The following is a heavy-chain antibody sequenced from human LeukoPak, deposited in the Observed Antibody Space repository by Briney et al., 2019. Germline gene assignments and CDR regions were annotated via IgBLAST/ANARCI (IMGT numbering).Heavy chain of an antibody. CDR2: ISYDGSNK. D-gene: IGHD3-3*01. V-gene: IGHV3-30*03. J-gene: IGHJ6*02. CDR1: GFTFSSYG. CDR3: APLRFLEWFNQGCYYGMDV. Sequence: GRSLGLSCAASGFTFSSYGMHWVRQAPGKGLEWVAVISYDGSNKYYADSVKGRFTISRDNSKNTLYLQMNSLRAEDTAVYYCAPLRFLEWFNQGCYYGMDVWGQGTTVTVSS.